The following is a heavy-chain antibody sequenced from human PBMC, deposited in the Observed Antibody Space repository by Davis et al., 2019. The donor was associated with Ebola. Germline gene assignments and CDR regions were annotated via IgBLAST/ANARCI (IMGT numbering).Heavy chain of an antibody. D-gene: IGHD2-21*01. Sequence: ASVKVSCKASGYTFTSYDINWVRQAPGQGLEWMGIINPSGGSTSYAQKFQGRVTMTRDTSTSTVYMELSSLRSEDTAVYYCARDLAYCGGDCLPWGQGTLVTVSS. CDR3: ARDLAYCGGDCLP. J-gene: IGHJ4*02. CDR2: INPSGGST. V-gene: IGHV1-46*01. CDR1: GYTFTSYD.